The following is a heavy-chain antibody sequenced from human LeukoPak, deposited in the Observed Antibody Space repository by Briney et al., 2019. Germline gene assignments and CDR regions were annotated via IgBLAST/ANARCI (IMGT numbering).Heavy chain of an antibody. J-gene: IGHJ4*02. V-gene: IGHV4-31*03. Sequence: SETLSLTCTVSGGSISSGGYYWSWIRQHPGKGLEWIGYIYYSGSTYYNPSPKSRVTISVDTSKNQFSLKLSSVTAANTAVYYCAVDRGYCSGGSCYQGNYFDYWGQGTLVTVSS. CDR1: GGSISSGGYY. CDR3: AVDRGYCSGGSCYQGNYFDY. CDR2: IYYSGST. D-gene: IGHD2-15*01.